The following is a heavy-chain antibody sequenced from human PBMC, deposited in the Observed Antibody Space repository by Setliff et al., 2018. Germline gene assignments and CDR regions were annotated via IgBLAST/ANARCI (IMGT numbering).Heavy chain of an antibody. J-gene: IGHJ6*02. CDR1: GGSFSGYH. V-gene: IGHV4-34*01. CDR3: ARLSWNGLRYYGLDV. D-gene: IGHD3-3*01. Sequence: LSLTCAVYGGSFSGYHWSWIRQAPGKGLEWIGSIYHSGSTYFNPSLKSRVTISVDTSKNQFSLKLNSVTAADAAVYYCARLSWNGLRYYGLDVWGQGTTVTVSS. CDR2: IYHSGST.